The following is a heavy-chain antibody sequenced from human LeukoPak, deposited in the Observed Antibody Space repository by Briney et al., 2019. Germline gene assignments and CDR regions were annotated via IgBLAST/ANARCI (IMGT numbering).Heavy chain of an antibody. V-gene: IGHV4-4*07. CDR2: IYTSGST. CDR3: AGEGYLNCFDP. CDR1: GGSISSYY. J-gene: IGHJ5*02. Sequence: SETLSLTCTVSGGSISSYYWSWIRQPAGKGLEWIGRIYTSGSTNYNPSLKSRVTMSVDTSKNQFSLKLSSVTAADTAVYYCAGEGYLNCFDPWGQEPWSPSPQ. D-gene: IGHD1-26*01.